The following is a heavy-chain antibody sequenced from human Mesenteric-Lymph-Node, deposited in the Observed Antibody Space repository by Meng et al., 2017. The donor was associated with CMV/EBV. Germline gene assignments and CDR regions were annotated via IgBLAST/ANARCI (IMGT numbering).Heavy chain of an antibody. D-gene: IGHD3-3*01. CDR1: GGSISSYY. Sequence: SETLSLTCTVSGGSISSYYWSWIRQPPGKGLEWIGYIYYSGSTNYNPSLKSRLTMSLDTSKNQFSLKLTSVTAADTAVYYCARHHKYYDFVNAFDIWGQGTMVTVSS. V-gene: IGHV4-59*01. J-gene: IGHJ3*02. CDR3: ARHHKYYDFVNAFDI. CDR2: IYYSGST.